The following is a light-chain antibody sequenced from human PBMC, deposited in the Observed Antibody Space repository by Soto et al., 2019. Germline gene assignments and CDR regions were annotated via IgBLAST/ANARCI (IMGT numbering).Light chain of an antibody. CDR1: QSVSSSY. CDR2: GAS. V-gene: IGKV3-20*01. CDR3: QQYGSSPRT. J-gene: IGKJ1*01. Sequence: EIVLTQSPGTLSLSPGERATLSCTASQSVSSSYLAWYQQKPGQAPRLLIYGASSRATGIPDRFSGSGSCTDFPFTISSLESEDFAVYYCQQYGSSPRTFGQGAKVEIK.